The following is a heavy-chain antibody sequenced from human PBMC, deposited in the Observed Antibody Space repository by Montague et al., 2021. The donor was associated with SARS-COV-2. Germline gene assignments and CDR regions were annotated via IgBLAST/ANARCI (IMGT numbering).Heavy chain of an antibody. CDR1: VFTFSDYY. CDR2: LNNGGYGT. Sequence: SLRLSCAASVFTFSDYYMAWIRQAPGKGLEWIADLNNGGYGTHYADSLRCRFTISRDNAKNSLYLQMNSLIDEDTAVYFCAREIYTGDSYYYWGKGALVTVSS. J-gene: IGHJ4*02. V-gene: IGHV3-11*01. CDR3: AREIYTGDSYYY. D-gene: IGHD7-27*01.